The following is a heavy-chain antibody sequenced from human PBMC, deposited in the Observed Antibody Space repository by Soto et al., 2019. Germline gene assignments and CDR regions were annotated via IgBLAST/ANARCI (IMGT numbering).Heavy chain of an antibody. CDR3: ASYWDGPDAFAI. J-gene: IGHJ3*02. CDR2: FDPEDGET. D-gene: IGHD1-26*01. V-gene: IGHV1-24*01. Sequence: ASVKVSCKVSGYTLTELSMHWVRQAPGKGLEWMGGFDPEDGETIYAQKFQGRVTMTEDTSTDTAYMELSSLRSEDTAVYYCASYWDGPDAFAIWGQGTMVTVSS. CDR1: GYTLTELS.